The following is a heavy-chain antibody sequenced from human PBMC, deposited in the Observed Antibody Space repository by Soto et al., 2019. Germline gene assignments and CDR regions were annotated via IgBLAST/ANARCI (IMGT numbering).Heavy chain of an antibody. J-gene: IGHJ5*02. CDR3: ARGGLFTSNWYARNGFDA. CDR2: ISSNGGST. Sequence: LRLSCSASGFTFSSYAMHWVRQAPGKGLEYVSAISSNGGSTYYADSVKGRFTISRDNSKNTLFLQMNSLGAEDTAVYYCARGGLFTSNWYARNGFDAWGQGTLVTVSS. D-gene: IGHD2-2*01. V-gene: IGHV3-64*04. CDR1: GFTFSSYA.